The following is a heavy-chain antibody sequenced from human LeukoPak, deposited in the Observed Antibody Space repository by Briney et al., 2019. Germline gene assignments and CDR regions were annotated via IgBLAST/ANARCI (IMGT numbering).Heavy chain of an antibody. CDR3: ARSSGWYHRGPDYYYYYMDV. D-gene: IGHD6-19*01. J-gene: IGHJ6*03. Sequence: GGSLRLSCAASGFTFNTYSMSWVRQAPGKGLEWVSIISRASESIFYADSVKGRFTISRDNAKNSLYLQMNSLRAEDTAIYYCARSSGWYHRGPDYYYYYMDVWGKGTTVTVS. CDR1: GFTFNTYS. V-gene: IGHV3-21*01. CDR2: ISRASESI.